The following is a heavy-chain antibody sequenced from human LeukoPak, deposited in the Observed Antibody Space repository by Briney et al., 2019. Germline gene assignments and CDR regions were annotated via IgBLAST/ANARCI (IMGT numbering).Heavy chain of an antibody. CDR2: ISSSSSYI. D-gene: IGHD1-26*01. CDR3: ARDSGSYRFDY. Sequence: PRGSLRVSCAASGFTFSIYSMNGVRQAPGNGLGAVSSISSSSSYIYYADSVKGRFSISRDNAKNSLYLQMNSLRAEDTALYYCARDSGSYRFDYWGQGTLVTVSS. CDR1: GFTFSIYS. J-gene: IGHJ4*02. V-gene: IGHV3-21*01.